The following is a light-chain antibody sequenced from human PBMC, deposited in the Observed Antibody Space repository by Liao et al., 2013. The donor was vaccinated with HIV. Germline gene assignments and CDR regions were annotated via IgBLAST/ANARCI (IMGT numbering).Light chain of an antibody. Sequence: SSELTQPPSVSVSPGQTAGITCSGGTLGDKYASWYQQKPGQSPVLVIYQDSKRPSGIPERFSGSNSGNTATLTISGTQAMDEADYYCQAWDSSSYVFGTGTKGHRP. J-gene: IGLJ1*01. CDR2: QDS. V-gene: IGLV3-1*01. CDR1: TLGDKY. CDR3: QAWDSSSYV.